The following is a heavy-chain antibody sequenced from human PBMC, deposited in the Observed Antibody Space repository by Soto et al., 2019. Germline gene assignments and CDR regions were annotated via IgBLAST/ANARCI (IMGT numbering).Heavy chain of an antibody. CDR3: ARDKDRQQLGGNYYYIMGV. J-gene: IGHJ6*02. Sequence: QVQLVQSGAEVKKPGSSVKVSCKTSGGTFRTSAISWVRQAPGHGLEWMGGIMPVFPTPDYAQKFKGRVTITADESTSTAYMELSSLGSEDTAVYYCARDKDRQQLGGNYYYIMGVWGQGTTVTVSS. CDR1: GGTFRTSA. V-gene: IGHV1-69*12. CDR2: IMPVFPTP. D-gene: IGHD3-3*02.